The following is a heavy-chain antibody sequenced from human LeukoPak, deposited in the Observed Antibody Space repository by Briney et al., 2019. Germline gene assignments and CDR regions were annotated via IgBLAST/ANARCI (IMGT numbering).Heavy chain of an antibody. Sequence: PSETLSLTCTVSGGSISSSSYYWGWIRQPPGKGLEWIGSIYYSGSTYHNPSLKSRVTISIDTSKNQFSLKVRSVTAADTAVYYCARSRYCSSTSCPLYWGQGTLVTVSS. CDR1: GGSISSSSYY. J-gene: IGHJ4*02. V-gene: IGHV4-39*07. CDR2: IYYSGST. D-gene: IGHD2-2*01. CDR3: ARSRYCSSTSCPLY.